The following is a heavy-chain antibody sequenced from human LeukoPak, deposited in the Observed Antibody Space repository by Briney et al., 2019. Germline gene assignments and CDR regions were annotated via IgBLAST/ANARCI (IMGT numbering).Heavy chain of an antibody. CDR1: GFTFSSFA. Sequence: GGSLRLSCAVSGFTFSSFAMSWVREAPGEGVEWVSGISGTTGSTHYADSVKGRFTVSRDNSKNTLFLDMNSLRADDTAIYYCAKDVPRDAAMANWGQGTLVSVSS. D-gene: IGHD5-18*01. CDR3: AKDVPRDAAMAN. CDR2: ISGTTGST. V-gene: IGHV3-23*01. J-gene: IGHJ4*02.